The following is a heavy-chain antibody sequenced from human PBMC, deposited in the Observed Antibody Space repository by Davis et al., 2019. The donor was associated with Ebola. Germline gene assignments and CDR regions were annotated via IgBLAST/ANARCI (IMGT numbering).Heavy chain of an antibody. CDR1: GYTFTIYY. V-gene: IGHV1-46*03. CDR3: ARMTTLTGMDV. CDR2: INPSGGST. D-gene: IGHD4-17*01. J-gene: IGHJ6*02. Sequence: AASVKVSCKASGYTFTIYYMHWARQAPGQGLEWMGIINPSGGSTSYAQKFQGRVTMTRDTSTSTVYMELSSLGSEDTAVYYCARMTTLTGMDVWGQGTTVTVSS.